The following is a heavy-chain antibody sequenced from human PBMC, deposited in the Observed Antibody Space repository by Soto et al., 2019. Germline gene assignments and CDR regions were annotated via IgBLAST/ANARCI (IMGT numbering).Heavy chain of an antibody. V-gene: IGHV5-51*01. Sequence: PGESLKISCQGSGYSFTSYWIGWVRQMPGKGLEWMGIIYPGDSDTRYSPSFQGQVTISADKSISTAYLQWSSLKASDTAMYYCARHSRAAAGTNYYYYYMDVWGKGTTVTVS. J-gene: IGHJ6*03. CDR2: IYPGDSDT. CDR1: GYSFTSYW. D-gene: IGHD6-13*01. CDR3: ARHSRAAAGTNYYYYYMDV.